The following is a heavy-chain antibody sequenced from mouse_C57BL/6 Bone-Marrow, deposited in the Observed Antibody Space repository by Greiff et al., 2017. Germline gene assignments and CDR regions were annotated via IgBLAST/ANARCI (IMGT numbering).Heavy chain of an antibody. CDR2: IDPSDSET. V-gene: IGHV1-52*01. CDR3: ERSYRAWFAY. D-gene: IGHD2-14*01. J-gene: IGHJ3*01. CDR1: GYTFTSYW. Sequence: QVQLQQPGAELVRPGSSVKLSCKASGYTFTSYWMHWVKQRPIQGLEWIGNIDPSDSETHYNQKFKDKATLTVDKSSSTAYMQLSSLTSEVSAVYYCERSYRAWFAYWGQGTLVTVSA.